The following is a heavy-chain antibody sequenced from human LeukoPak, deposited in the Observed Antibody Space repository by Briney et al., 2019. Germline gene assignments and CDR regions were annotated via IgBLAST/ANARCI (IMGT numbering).Heavy chain of an antibody. CDR3: AKDPGIVGATTS. J-gene: IGHJ4*02. D-gene: IGHD1-26*01. CDR1: GFTFSSYA. Sequence: GGSLRLSCAASGFTFSSYAMSWVRQAPGKGLEWVSAISGSGGSTYYADSVKGRFTISRDNSKNTLYLQLNSLRAEDTAVYYCAKDPGIVGATTSWGQGTLVTVSS. CDR2: ISGSGGST. V-gene: IGHV3-23*01.